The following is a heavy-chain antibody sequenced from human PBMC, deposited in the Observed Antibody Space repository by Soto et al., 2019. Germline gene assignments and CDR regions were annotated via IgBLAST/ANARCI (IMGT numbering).Heavy chain of an antibody. V-gene: IGHV3-30-3*01. CDR2: ISYDGSNK. Sequence: QVQLVESGGGVVQPGRSLRLSCAASDFIFSSYAMHWVRQAPGKGLEWVGVISYDGSNKYYADSVKGRFTISRDNSKNTLYLQMNSLRAEDTAVYYCARASGDYLHYWGQGTLVTVSS. CDR1: DFIFSSYA. D-gene: IGHD4-17*01. CDR3: ARASGDYLHY. J-gene: IGHJ4*02.